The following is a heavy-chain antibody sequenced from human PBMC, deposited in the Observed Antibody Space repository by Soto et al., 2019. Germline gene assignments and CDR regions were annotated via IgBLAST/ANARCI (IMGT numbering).Heavy chain of an antibody. J-gene: IGHJ2*01. Sequence: EVQLLESGGGLVQPGGSLRLSCAASGFTFSSYAMSWVRQAPGKGLEWVSAISGSGGSTYYADSVQGRFTISRDNSKNTLYLQMNSLRADDTAVYYCAKVGVVVILDWYFDLWGLGTLVTVSS. V-gene: IGHV3-23*01. CDR2: ISGSGGST. D-gene: IGHD3-22*01. CDR1: GFTFSSYA. CDR3: AKVGVVVILDWYFDL.